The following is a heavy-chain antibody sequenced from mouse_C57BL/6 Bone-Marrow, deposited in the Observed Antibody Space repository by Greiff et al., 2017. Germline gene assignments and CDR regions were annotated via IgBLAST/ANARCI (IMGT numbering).Heavy chain of an antibody. Sequence: QVQLQQSGPELVKPGASVKISCKASGYAFSSSWMNWVKQRPGKGLEWIGRIYPGDGDTNYNGKFKGKATLTADKSSSTAYMQLSSLTSEDSAVYFCARSGEGGLYWYFDVWGTGTTVTVSS. CDR2: IYPGDGDT. CDR3: ARSGEGGLYWYFDV. D-gene: IGHD3-1*01. J-gene: IGHJ1*03. V-gene: IGHV1-82*01. CDR1: GYAFSSSW.